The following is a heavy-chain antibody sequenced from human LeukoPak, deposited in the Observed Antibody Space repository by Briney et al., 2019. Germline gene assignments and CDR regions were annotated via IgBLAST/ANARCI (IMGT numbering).Heavy chain of an antibody. D-gene: IGHD2-2*01. Sequence: GGYLRLSCAASGFTFSSYSMNWVRQAPGKGLEWVSSISSSSSYIYYADSVKGRFTISRDNAKNSLYLQMNSLRAEDTAVYYCAQSLVVPAAMSLDYWGQGTLVTVSS. CDR3: AQSLVVPAAMSLDY. CDR1: GFTFSSYS. J-gene: IGHJ4*02. CDR2: ISSSSSYI. V-gene: IGHV3-21*01.